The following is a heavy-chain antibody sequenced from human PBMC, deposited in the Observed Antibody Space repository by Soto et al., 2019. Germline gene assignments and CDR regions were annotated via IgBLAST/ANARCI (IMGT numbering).Heavy chain of an antibody. CDR1: GFTFTSSA. V-gene: IGHV1-58*01. Sequence: QMPLVQSGPEVKKPGTSVKVSCKASGFTFTSSAVQWVRQARGQRLEWIGWIVVGSGNTNYAQKFQERVTITRDMSTSTAYMELSSLRSEDTAVYYCAADTSHSGSLLKFDYWGQGTLVTVSS. J-gene: IGHJ4*02. CDR2: IVVGSGNT. D-gene: IGHD1-26*01. CDR3: AADTSHSGSLLKFDY.